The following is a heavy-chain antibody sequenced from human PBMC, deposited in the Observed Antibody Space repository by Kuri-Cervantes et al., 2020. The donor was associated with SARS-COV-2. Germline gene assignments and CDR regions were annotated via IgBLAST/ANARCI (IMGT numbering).Heavy chain of an antibody. V-gene: IGHV4-61*01. CDR2: IYYSGST. CDR1: GGSVSRGSYY. Sequence: SETLSLTCTVSGGSVSRGSYYWSWIRQPPGKGLEWIGYIYYSGSTNYNPSLKSRVTISVDTSKNQFSLKLSSVTAADTAVYYCARDNVDTAMGIDYWGQGTLVTVSS. J-gene: IGHJ4*02. CDR3: ARDNVDTAMGIDY. D-gene: IGHD5-18*01.